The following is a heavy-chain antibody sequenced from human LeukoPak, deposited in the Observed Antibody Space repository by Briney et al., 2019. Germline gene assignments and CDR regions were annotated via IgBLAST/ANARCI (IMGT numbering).Heavy chain of an antibody. D-gene: IGHD4-17*01. V-gene: IGHV3-21*01. CDR1: GFTFSSYS. J-gene: IGHJ4*02. Sequence: TGGSLRLSCAASGFTFSSYSMNWVRQAPGKGLEWVSSISSSSSYIYYADSVKGRFTISRDNAKNSLYLQMNSLRAEDTAVYYCAKSQDDYGDYALNYWGQGTLVTVSS. CDR2: ISSSSSYI. CDR3: AKSQDDYGDYALNY.